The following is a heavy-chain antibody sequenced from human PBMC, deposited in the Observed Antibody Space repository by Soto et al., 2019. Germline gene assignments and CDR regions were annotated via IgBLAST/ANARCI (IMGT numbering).Heavy chain of an antibody. Sequence: QVQLVQSGAEVKKPGASVKVSGKASGYTFTSYDINWVRQATGQGLEWMGWMNPNSGNTGYAQKSQGRVTRTRNTSISTAYTELSSLTTEDTAVYYCARTLYGDNVDYWGQGTLVTVAS. CDR2: MNPNSGNT. CDR1: GYTFTSYD. D-gene: IGHD4-17*01. CDR3: ARTLYGDNVDY. J-gene: IGHJ4*02. V-gene: IGHV1-8*01.